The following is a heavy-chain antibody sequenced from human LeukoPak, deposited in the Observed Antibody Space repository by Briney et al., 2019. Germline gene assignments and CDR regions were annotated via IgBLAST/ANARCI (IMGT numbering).Heavy chain of an antibody. CDR1: GFTFSNAW. CDR3: TTVSLWFGPREDAFDI. CDR2: IKSKTDGGTT. Sequence: PGGSLRLSCAASGFTFSNAWMSWVRQAPGKGLEWVGRIKSKTDGGTTDYAAPVKGRFTISRDDSKNTLYLQMNSLKTEDTAVYYCTTVSLWFGPREDAFDIWGQGTMVTVSS. J-gene: IGHJ3*02. D-gene: IGHD3-10*01. V-gene: IGHV3-15*01.